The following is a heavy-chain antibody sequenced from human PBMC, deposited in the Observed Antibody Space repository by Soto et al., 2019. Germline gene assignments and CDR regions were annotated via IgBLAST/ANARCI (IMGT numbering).Heavy chain of an antibody. CDR2: IYYSGST. CDR3: ARDSLWFGGLDY. CDR1: GGSISSYY. D-gene: IGHD3-10*01. J-gene: IGHJ4*02. Sequence: SETLSLTCTVSGGSISSYYWSWIRQPPGKGLEWIGYIYYSGSTNYNPSLKSRVTISVDTSKNQFSLKLSSVTAADTAVYYCARDSLWFGGLDYWGQGTLVTVSS. V-gene: IGHV4-59*01.